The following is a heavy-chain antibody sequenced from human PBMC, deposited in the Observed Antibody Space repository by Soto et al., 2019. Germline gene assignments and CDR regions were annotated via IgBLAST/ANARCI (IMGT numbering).Heavy chain of an antibody. J-gene: IGHJ4*02. Sequence: QLQLQESGPGLVKPSETLSLTCTVSGGSISSSSYYWGWIRQPPGKGLEWIGSIYYSGSTYYNPSLKSRVPISVDTSKTQFSLKLSSVTAADTAVYYCARRDTAMVTFDYWGQGTLVTVSS. D-gene: IGHD5-18*01. CDR1: GGSISSSSYY. CDR2: IYYSGST. CDR3: ARRDTAMVTFDY. V-gene: IGHV4-39*01.